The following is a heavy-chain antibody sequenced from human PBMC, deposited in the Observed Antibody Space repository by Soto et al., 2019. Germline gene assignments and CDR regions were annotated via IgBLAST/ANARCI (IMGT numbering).Heavy chain of an antibody. CDR1: GFTVSTYG. Sequence: QVQLVESGGGVVQPGRSLRLSCAVSGFTVSTYGMHWVLQAPGKGLEWVAVISRDGGTKYYADSVKGRFTISRDNSRNTLVLEMNSLIGDDIAVYYCTGDVASGYWGQGTLVTVSS. CDR3: TGDVASGY. J-gene: IGHJ4*02. CDR2: ISRDGGTK. V-gene: IGHV3-30*03.